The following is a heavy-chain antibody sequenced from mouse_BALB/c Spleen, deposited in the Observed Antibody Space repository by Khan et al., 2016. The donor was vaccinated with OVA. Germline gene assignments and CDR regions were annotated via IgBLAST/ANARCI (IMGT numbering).Heavy chain of an antibody. J-gene: IGHJ2*01. V-gene: IGHV1-7*01. Sequence: VQLQQSGAELAKPGASVKMSCKASGYTFTTYWMHWVKPRPGQGLEWIGYINPTSGYTDYNERFKDKATLSADKSSSTAYMQRSSLTSEDSAGFYCTRDIIDYWGQGTTLTVSS. CDR2: INPTSGYT. CDR3: TRDIIDY. CDR1: GYTFTTYW. D-gene: IGHD1-3*01.